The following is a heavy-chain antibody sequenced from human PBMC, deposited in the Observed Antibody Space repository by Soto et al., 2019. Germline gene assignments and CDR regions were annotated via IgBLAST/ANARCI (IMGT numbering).Heavy chain of an antibody. CDR3: ASRIAARPKVFYYYYYYGMDV. CDR2: INHSGST. J-gene: IGHJ6*02. D-gene: IGHD6-6*01. Sequence: PSETLSLTCAVYGGSFSGYYWSWIRQPPGKGLEWIGEINHSGSTNYNPSLKSRVTISVDTSKNQFSLKLSSVTAADTAVYYCASRIAARPKVFYYYYYYGMDVWGQGTTVTVSS. CDR1: GGSFSGYY. V-gene: IGHV4-34*01.